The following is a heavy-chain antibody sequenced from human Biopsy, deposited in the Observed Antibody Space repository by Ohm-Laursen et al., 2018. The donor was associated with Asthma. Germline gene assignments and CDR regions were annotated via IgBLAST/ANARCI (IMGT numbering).Heavy chain of an antibody. CDR2: IMTVFGTT. J-gene: IGHJ6*02. V-gene: IGHV1-69*01. Sequence: SSAKASCTAPGGTFSNFAISWVRQAPGQGLEWLGGIMTVFGTTNYAQKLQGRVTITADESTSTAYMEVTSLRSEDTAIYYCARCQVGYSSGWSLLLKKIYYSGMDVWGQGTAVTVSS. CDR3: ARCQVGYSSGWSLLLKKIYYSGMDV. CDR1: GGTFSNFA. D-gene: IGHD6-19*01.